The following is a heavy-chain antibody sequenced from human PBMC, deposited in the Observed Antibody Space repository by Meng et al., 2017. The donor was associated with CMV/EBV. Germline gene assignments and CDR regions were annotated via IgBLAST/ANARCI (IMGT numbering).Heavy chain of an antibody. Sequence: GGSLRLSCEVSGTNLNTYWMHWVRQVPGKGLVWLSRIYSDGITTRYADSVKGRFTISRDNTKNTLYLEMTGLRADDTAVYYCGREPGRGAFDIWGQGTMVTVSS. CDR1: GTNLNTYW. V-gene: IGHV3-74*01. CDR2: IYSDGITT. J-gene: IGHJ3*02. CDR3: GREPGRGAFDI. D-gene: IGHD3-10*01.